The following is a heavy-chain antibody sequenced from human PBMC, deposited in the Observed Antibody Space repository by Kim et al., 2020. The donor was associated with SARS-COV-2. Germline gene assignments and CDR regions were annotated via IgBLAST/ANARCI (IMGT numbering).Heavy chain of an antibody. V-gene: IGHV3-21*06. CDR3: ARILSEFASLDYYNLDV. Sequence: SVKGRFTISRDNAKNSLYLDMSSLRAEDTAVYYCARILSEFASLDYYNLDVWGQGTTVTVSS. J-gene: IGHJ6*02. D-gene: IGHD2-21*01.